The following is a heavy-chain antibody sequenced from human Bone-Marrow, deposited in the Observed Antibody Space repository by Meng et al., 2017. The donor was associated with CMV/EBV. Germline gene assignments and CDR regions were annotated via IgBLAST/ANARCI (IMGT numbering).Heavy chain of an antibody. CDR3: AGYIPGPDAFDI. Sequence: SETLSLTCAVYGGSFSDNYWSWIRQPPGKGLEWIGYIYYSGSTNYNPSLKSRVTISVDTSKNQFSLKLSSVTAADTAVYYCAGYIPGPDAFDIWGQGTMVT. CDR1: GGSFSDNY. D-gene: IGHD3-16*02. V-gene: IGHV4-59*01. J-gene: IGHJ3*02. CDR2: IYYSGST.